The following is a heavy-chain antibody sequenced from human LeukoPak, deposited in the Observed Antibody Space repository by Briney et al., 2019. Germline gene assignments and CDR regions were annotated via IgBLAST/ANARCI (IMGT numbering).Heavy chain of an antibody. CDR1: GFTFSSYE. CDR3: ARPGMAKGAFDI. J-gene: IGHJ3*02. V-gene: IGHV3-48*03. CDR2: ISSSGSAI. Sequence: GGSLRLSCAASGFTFSSYEMNWVRQAPGKGLEWVSYISSSGSAIYYADSVKGRFTISRDNAKNSLYLQMNSLRAEDTAVYYCARPGMAKGAFDIWGQGTMVTVSS. D-gene: IGHD1-14*01.